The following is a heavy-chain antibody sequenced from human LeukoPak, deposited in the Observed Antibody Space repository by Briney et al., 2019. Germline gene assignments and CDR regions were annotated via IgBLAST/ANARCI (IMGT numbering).Heavy chain of an antibody. CDR2: ISGSGGST. Sequence: PGGSLRLSCAASGFTFSSYAMSWVRQAPGKGLEWVSAISGSGGSTYYADSVKGRFTISRDNSKNTLYLQMNSLRAEDTAVYYCAKSPVGYGSSNYFDYWGQGTLVTVSS. V-gene: IGHV3-23*01. CDR1: GFTFSSYA. D-gene: IGHD3-10*01. CDR3: AKSPVGYGSSNYFDY. J-gene: IGHJ4*02.